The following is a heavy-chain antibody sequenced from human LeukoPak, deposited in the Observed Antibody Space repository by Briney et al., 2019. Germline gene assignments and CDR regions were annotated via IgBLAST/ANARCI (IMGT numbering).Heavy chain of an antibody. Sequence: GGSLRLSCAASGFTFSSYAMSWVRQAPGKGLEWVSAISGSGGSTYYADSVKGRFTISRDNSKNTLYLQMNSLRAEDTAVYYCAKDIKLWGGSRWSDYWGQGTLVTVSS. CDR3: AKDIKLWGGSRWSDY. J-gene: IGHJ4*02. D-gene: IGHD6-13*01. CDR1: GFTFSSYA. V-gene: IGHV3-23*01. CDR2: ISGSGGST.